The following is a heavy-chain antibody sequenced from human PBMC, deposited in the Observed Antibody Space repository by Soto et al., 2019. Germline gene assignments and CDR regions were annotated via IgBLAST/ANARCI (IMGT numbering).Heavy chain of an antibody. J-gene: IGHJ4*02. Sequence: EVQLVESGGGLVQPGGSLRLSCAGAGFTLSDHYIDWFRQAPGKGLEWVGRSRDKPQGYRTAYAASVKGRFTTSRDESKNSAYLQMNSLKTEDTAVYYCVRATYFSDSSGYTRCLDYWGQGTLVTVSS. D-gene: IGHD3-22*01. CDR1: GFTLSDHY. CDR3: VRATYFSDSSGYTRCLDY. V-gene: IGHV3-72*01. CDR2: SRDKPQGYRT.